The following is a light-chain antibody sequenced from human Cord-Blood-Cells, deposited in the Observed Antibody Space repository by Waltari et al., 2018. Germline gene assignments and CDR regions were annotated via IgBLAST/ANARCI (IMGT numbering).Light chain of an antibody. J-gene: IGKJ2*01. Sequence: DIQMPQSPSSLSASVGDRVTITCQASQDISNYLNWYQQKPGKAPKLLIYDASNVETGVPSRFSGSGSGTDFAFTISSLQPEDIATYYCQQYDNLPMYTFGQGTKLEIK. CDR1: QDISNY. CDR3: QQYDNLPMYT. CDR2: DAS. V-gene: IGKV1-33*01.